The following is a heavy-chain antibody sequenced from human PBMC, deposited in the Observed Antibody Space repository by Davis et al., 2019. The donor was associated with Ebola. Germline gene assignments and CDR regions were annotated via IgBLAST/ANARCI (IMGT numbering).Heavy chain of an antibody. CDR2: ISYDGSNK. V-gene: IGHV3-30*18. Sequence: PGGSLRLSCAASGFTFSSYGMHWVRQAPGKGLEWVAVISYDGSNKYYADSVKGRFTISRDNSKNTLYLQMNSLRAEDTAVYYCAKDQEYYDILTGYYSLPDYWGQGTLVTVSS. J-gene: IGHJ4*02. CDR1: GFTFSSYG. CDR3: AKDQEYYDILTGYYSLPDY. D-gene: IGHD3-9*01.